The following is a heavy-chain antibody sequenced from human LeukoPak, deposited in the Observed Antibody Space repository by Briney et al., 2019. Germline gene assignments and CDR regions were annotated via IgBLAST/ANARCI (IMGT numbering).Heavy chain of an antibody. CDR1: GGSFSGYY. Sequence: SETLSLTCAVYGGSFSGYYWSWIRQPPGKGLERIGEINHSGSTNYNPSLKSRVTISVDTSKNQFSLKLSSVTAADTAVYYCARGRVREVLVTPFDYWGQGTLVTVSS. D-gene: IGHD3-9*01. CDR2: INHSGST. V-gene: IGHV4-34*01. CDR3: ARGRVREVLVTPFDY. J-gene: IGHJ4*02.